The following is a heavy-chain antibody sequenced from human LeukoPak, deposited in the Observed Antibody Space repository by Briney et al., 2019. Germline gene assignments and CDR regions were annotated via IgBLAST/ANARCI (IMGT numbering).Heavy chain of an antibody. CDR3: ARLMTTVTTDAFDI. CDR1: GFTFSNYG. V-gene: IGHV3-30*03. Sequence: GGSLRLSCAASGFTFSNYGMHWVRQSPGKGLEWVAVISYDGSIEYYADSVKGRFTISRDNARNTLYLQMNSLRAEDTALYYCARLMTTVTTDAFDIWGQGTMVTVSS. D-gene: IGHD4-17*01. J-gene: IGHJ3*02. CDR2: ISYDGSIE.